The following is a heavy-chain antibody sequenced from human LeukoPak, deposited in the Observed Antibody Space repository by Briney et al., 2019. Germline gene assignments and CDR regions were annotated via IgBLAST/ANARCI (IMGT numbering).Heavy chain of an antibody. D-gene: IGHD1-26*01. Sequence: ASVKVSCKASGYTFTGYYMHWVRQAPGQGLEWMERINPNSGGTNYAQKFQGRVTMTRDTSISTAYMELSRLRSDDTAVYYCASVSYSGSPHVGAFDIWGQGTMVTVSS. V-gene: IGHV1-2*06. CDR3: ASVSYSGSPHVGAFDI. CDR2: INPNSGGT. CDR1: GYTFTGYY. J-gene: IGHJ3*02.